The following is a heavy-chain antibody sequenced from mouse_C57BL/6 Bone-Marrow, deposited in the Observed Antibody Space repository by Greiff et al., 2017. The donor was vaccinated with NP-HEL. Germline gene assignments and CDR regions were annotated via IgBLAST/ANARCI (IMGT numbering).Heavy chain of an antibody. V-gene: IGHV3-6*01. J-gene: IGHJ4*01. CDR3: AHYYSNYVGAMDY. CDR2: ISYDGSN. D-gene: IGHD2-5*01. Sequence: EVQLQESGPGLVKPSQSLSLTCSVTGYSITSGYYWNWIRQFPGNKLEWMGYISYDGSNNYNPSLKNRISITRDTSKNQFFLKLNSVTTEDTATYYCAHYYSNYVGAMDYWGQGTSVTVSS. CDR1: GYSITSGYY.